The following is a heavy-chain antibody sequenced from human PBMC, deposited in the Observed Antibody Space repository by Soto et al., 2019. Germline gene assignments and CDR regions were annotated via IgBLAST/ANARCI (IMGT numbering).Heavy chain of an antibody. J-gene: IGHJ4*02. D-gene: IGHD3-16*01. V-gene: IGHV3-21*01. CDR3: SRSPEVGVRGAY. CDR2: ITVGSSHI. CDR1: GFPFSAYN. Sequence: EVQLVESGGGLVKPGGSLRLSCTGSGFPFSAYNINWVRQAPGKGLEWVSSITVGSSHIYQPNSMKGRFTISRDDAKNSVYLQIGSLRDEDTALYYCSRSPEVGVRGAYWGQGTLVTVSS.